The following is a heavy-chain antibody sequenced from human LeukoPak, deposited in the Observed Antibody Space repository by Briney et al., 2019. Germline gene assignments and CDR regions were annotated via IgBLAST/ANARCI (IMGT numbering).Heavy chain of an antibody. CDR3: ARGCSGSYFSWPDP. D-gene: IGHD3-10*02. V-gene: IGHV1-2*02. CDR2: INPNSGGT. Sequence: GASVKVSCKASGGTFSSYAISWVRQAPGQGLECVGWINPNSGGTNYAQKFQGRVTMTRDTSISTAYMELSRLRSDDTAVYYCARGCSGSYFSWPDPWGQGTLVTVSS. CDR1: GGTFSSYA. J-gene: IGHJ5*01.